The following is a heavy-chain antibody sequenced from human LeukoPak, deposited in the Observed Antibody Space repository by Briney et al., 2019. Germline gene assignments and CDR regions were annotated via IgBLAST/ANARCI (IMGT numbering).Heavy chain of an antibody. CDR1: GFTFSSYA. V-gene: IGHV3-23*01. Sequence: HPGGSLRLSCAASGFTFSSYAMSWVRQAPGKGLEWVSAISGSGGSTYYADSVKGRFTISRDNSKNTLYLQMSSLRAEDTAVYYCAKDPPTMVQGVINYFDYWGQGTLVTVSS. CDR3: AKDPPTMVQGVINYFDY. J-gene: IGHJ4*02. CDR2: ISGSGGST. D-gene: IGHD3-10*01.